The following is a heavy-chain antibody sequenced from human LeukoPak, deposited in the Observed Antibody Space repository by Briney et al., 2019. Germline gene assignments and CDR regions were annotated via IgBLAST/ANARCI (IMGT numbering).Heavy chain of an antibody. Sequence: PGGSLRLSCAASGFTFSSYSMNWVRQAPGRGLEWGSFILSSRSYRYCADSVKGRFTISRDNAKNSLYMQMSSLRAEDTAVYNCARALGFGAYDYWGQGTLVTVSS. CDR2: ILSSRSYR. V-gene: IGHV3-21*01. CDR1: GFTFSSYS. J-gene: IGHJ4*02. D-gene: IGHD3-10*01. CDR3: ARALGFGAYDY.